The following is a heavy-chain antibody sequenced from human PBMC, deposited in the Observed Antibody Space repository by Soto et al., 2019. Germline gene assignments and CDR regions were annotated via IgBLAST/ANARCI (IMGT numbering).Heavy chain of an antibody. J-gene: IGHJ6*02. Sequence: QLQLQESGSGLVKPSQTLSLTCAVSGGSISSGGYSWSWIRQPPGKGLEWIGYIYHSGSTYYNPSLKSRVTISVDRSKYQFSLKLSSVTAADTAVYYCARENYYYGSGTGMDVWGQGTTVTVSS. CDR1: GGSISSGGYS. D-gene: IGHD3-10*01. V-gene: IGHV4-30-2*01. CDR3: ARENYYYGSGTGMDV. CDR2: IYHSGST.